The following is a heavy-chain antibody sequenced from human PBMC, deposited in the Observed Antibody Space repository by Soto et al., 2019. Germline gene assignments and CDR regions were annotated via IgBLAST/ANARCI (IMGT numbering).Heavy chain of an antibody. J-gene: IGHJ4*02. Sequence: EVQLVESGGGLVEPGGSLRLSCAASGFTFSDHYMDWVRQAPGKGLEWIGRVRNKANSYTTEYAASVRGRFTVSRDDSKNSLYLQMNSLKTEDTAMYYCVRNLASGGTYYFDYWCQGTLVTVSS. CDR1: GFTFSDHY. CDR2: VRNKANSYTT. V-gene: IGHV3-72*01. CDR3: VRNLASGGTYYFDY. D-gene: IGHD2-15*01.